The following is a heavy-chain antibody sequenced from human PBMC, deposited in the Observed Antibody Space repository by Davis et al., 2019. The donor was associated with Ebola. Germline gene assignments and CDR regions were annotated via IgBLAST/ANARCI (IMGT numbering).Heavy chain of an antibody. J-gene: IGHJ4*02. CDR1: GYTFTSYD. V-gene: IGHV1-8*01. D-gene: IGHD2-15*01. Sequence: AASVKVSCKASGYTFTSYDISWVRQATGQGLEWMGWMNSNSDNTGYPQKFQGRVTMTRNTSISTAYMELSSLRSEDTAVYYGARGYGVAADWGQGTLVTVSS. CDR2: MNSNSDNT. CDR3: ARGYGVAAD.